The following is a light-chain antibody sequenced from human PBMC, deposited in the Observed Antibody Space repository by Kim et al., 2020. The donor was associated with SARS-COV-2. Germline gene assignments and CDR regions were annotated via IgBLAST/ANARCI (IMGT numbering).Light chain of an antibody. J-gene: IGLJ3*02. CDR1: RLGDRY. CDR3: QAWDSGTVVV. Sequence: SYELTQPPSVSVSPGQTATIACFGDRLGDRYVSWYQQKPGQSPVLVIYQDNKRPSGIPERLSGSSSENTSTLTISGTQSMDEADYYCQAWDSGTVVVFGGGTKLTVL. V-gene: IGLV3-1*01. CDR2: QDN.